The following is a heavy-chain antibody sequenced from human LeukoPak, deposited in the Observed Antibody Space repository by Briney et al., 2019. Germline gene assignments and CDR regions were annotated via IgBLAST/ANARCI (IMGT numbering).Heavy chain of an antibody. V-gene: IGHV3-23*01. CDR3: AKAPVTSCRGAYCYPFDY. CDR1: GFTLSSYA. J-gene: IGHJ4*02. CDR2: TSSSDAGT. D-gene: IGHD2-21*01. Sequence: GGSLRLSCAASGFTLSSYAMSWVRQAPGKGLEWVSATSSSDAGTYYADSVRGRFTISRDSSKNTLYLKMDSLRAEDAAVYYCAKAPVTSCRGAYCYPFDYWGQGTLVTVSS.